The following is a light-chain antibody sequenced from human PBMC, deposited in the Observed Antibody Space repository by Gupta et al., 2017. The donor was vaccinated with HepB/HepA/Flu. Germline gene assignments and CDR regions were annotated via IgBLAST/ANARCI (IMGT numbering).Light chain of an antibody. Sequence: DILMPPSHAHLAMSTVERATLSSRASQSVSNNIVWYQQKPGQASRLLIYAASTRATGIPARFSGSGSWTELTPTISSLQAEDVAVYYCYQHINCLPRTFGQGTKVEVK. CDR3: YQHINCLPRT. J-gene: IGKJ1*01. CDR1: QSVSNN. CDR2: AAS. V-gene: IGKV3-15*01.